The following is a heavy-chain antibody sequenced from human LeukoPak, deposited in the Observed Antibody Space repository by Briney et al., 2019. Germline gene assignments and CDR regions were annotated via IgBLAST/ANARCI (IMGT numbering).Heavy chain of an antibody. J-gene: IGHJ3*02. CDR3: PLGDLNAFDI. V-gene: IGHV3-23*01. CDR2: ISDSGGLT. CDR1: GFTFSSCDFSNYA. D-gene: IGHD3-16*01. Sequence: TGGSLRLSCAASGFTFSSCDFSNYAMSWVRQAPGKGLEWVWAISDSGGLTYYADSVKERFTISRDNSKKTLYLQMNSMSAEDTAVYYWPLGDLNAFDIWGQGTMVTVSS.